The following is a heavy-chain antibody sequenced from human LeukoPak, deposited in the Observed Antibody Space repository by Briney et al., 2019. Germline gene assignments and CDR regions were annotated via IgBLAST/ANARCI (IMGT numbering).Heavy chain of an antibody. CDR2: IYPGDSRT. CDR1: GYSFTSYW. D-gene: IGHD5-18*01. J-gene: IGHJ5*02. Sequence: GGSLKISCKGSGYSFTSYWIGWVRQTPGKGLEWMGVIYPGDSRTRYNPSFEGQVTTSADKSINTAYLQWSSLKASDTAMYYCACREFYSPWPGPWGQGTLVTVSS. CDR3: ACREFYSPWPGP. V-gene: IGHV5-51*01.